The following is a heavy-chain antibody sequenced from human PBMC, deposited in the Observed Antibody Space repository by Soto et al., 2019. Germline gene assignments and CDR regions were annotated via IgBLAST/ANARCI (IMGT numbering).Heavy chain of an antibody. Sequence: SVKVSCKASGGTFSSYAISWVRQAPGQGLEWMGGIIPIFGTANYAQKFQGRVTITADESKSTAYMELSSLRSEDTAVYYCARDPRVEAPHYYYGMDVLVQGTTLTFSS. V-gene: IGHV1-69*13. CDR2: IIPIFGTA. J-gene: IGHJ6*02. CDR3: ARDPRVEAPHYYYGMDV. CDR1: GGTFSSYA. D-gene: IGHD2-15*01.